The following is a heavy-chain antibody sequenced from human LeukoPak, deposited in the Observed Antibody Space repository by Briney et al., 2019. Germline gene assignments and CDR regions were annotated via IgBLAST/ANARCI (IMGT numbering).Heavy chain of an antibody. Sequence: GESLKISCKGSGYNFTTYWIGWVRQMPGQGLEWIGIIYPGDSDVRYSPSFQGQVSTSTDNSITTAYLQWSVLQASDTAMYYCARPGRPPGLESGKDYYYYYMDVWGKGTTVIVSS. CDR3: ARPGRPPGLESGKDYYYYYMDV. V-gene: IGHV5-51*01. D-gene: IGHD3-3*01. J-gene: IGHJ6*03. CDR2: IYPGDSDV. CDR1: GYNFTTYW.